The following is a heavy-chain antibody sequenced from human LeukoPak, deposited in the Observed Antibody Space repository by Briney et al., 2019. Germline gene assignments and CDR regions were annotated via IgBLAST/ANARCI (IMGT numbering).Heavy chain of an antibody. CDR2: ISWNGGSI. CDR3: AKGDSSLSDDFDY. Sequence: PGGSLRLSCAASGFTFDDYAMHWVRQAPGKGLEWVSGISWNGGSIGYADSVKGRFTISRDNAKNSLYLQMNSLRAEDTALYYCAKGDSSLSDDFDYWGQGTLVTVSS. CDR1: GFTFDDYA. J-gene: IGHJ4*02. V-gene: IGHV3-9*01. D-gene: IGHD3-16*01.